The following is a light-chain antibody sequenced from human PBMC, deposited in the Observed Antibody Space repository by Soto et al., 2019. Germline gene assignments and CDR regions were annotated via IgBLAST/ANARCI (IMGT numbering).Light chain of an antibody. V-gene: IGKV3-15*01. Sequence: EIVMTQSPATLSVSPGEIATLSCRASQSVSSNLAWYQQRPGQSPRLLIYDVSTGATGIPARFSGRRSGTEFTLTISSLQSEDFGVYYCQQYNSWPQTFGQGTKVDIK. CDR1: QSVSSN. J-gene: IGKJ1*01. CDR2: DVS. CDR3: QQYNSWPQT.